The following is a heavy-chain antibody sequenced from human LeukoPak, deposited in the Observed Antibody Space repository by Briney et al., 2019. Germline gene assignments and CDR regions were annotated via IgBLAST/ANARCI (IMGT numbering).Heavy chain of an antibody. CDR3: AKDRSWFGEAGLDY. D-gene: IGHD3-10*01. J-gene: IGHJ4*02. CDR1: GFTFTDYY. Sequence: GGSLRLSCAASGFTFTDYYMSWIRQAPGKGLEWVAVISYDGSNKYYADSVKGRFTISRDNSKNTLYLQMNSLRAEDTAVYYCAKDRSWFGEAGLDYWGQGTLVTVSS. V-gene: IGHV3-30*18. CDR2: ISYDGSNK.